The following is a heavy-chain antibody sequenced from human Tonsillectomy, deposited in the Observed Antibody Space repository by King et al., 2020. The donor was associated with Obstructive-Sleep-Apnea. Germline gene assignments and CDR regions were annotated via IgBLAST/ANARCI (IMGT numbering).Heavy chain of an antibody. V-gene: IGHV3-21*01. CDR1: GFTFSSYS. CDR2: ISSSSSYI. J-gene: IGHJ4*02. CDR3: ASQVTSIAPFDY. D-gene: IGHD4-11*01. Sequence: GQLVQSGGGLVKPGGSLRLSCAASGFTFSSYSMNWVRQAPGKGLEWVSSISSSSSYIYYADSVKGRFTISRDNAKNSLYLQMNSLRAEDTAVYYCASQVTSIAPFDYWGQGTLVTVSS.